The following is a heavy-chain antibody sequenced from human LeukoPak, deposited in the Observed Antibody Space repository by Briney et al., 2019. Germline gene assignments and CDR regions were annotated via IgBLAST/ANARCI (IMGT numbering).Heavy chain of an antibody. CDR2: ISGSGGST. Sequence: GGSLRLSCAASGFTFSSYAMSWVRQARGKGLEWVSAISGSGGSTYYADSVKGRFTISRDNSKNTLYLQMNSLRAEDTAVYYCAKDGGLAAAGTWGYWGQGTLVTVSS. J-gene: IGHJ4*02. CDR1: GFTFSSYA. V-gene: IGHV3-23*01. D-gene: IGHD6-13*01. CDR3: AKDGGLAAAGTWGY.